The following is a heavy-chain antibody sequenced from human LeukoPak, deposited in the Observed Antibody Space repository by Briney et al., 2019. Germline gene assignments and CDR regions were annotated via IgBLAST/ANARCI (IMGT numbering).Heavy chain of an antibody. Sequence: IRQPAGKGLEWIGRIYTSGSTNYNSSLKSRVTMSVDTSKNQFSLKLSSVTTADTAVYYCARDRGSGWMNYYGMDVWGKGTTVTVSS. CDR2: IYTSGST. J-gene: IGHJ6*04. CDR3: ARDRGSGWMNYYGMDV. V-gene: IGHV4-4*07. D-gene: IGHD6-19*01.